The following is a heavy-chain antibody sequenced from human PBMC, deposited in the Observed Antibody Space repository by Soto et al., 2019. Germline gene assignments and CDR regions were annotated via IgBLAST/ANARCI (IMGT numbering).Heavy chain of an antibody. CDR2: ISSNGGST. Sequence: GSLRLSCVPSGFTFSRYAMSWVRQAPGKGLEYVSAISSNGGSTYYADSVKGRFTISRDNSKNTLYLQMSSLRAEDTAVYYCVKGSGSYPIDYWGQGTLVTVSS. D-gene: IGHD6-19*01. V-gene: IGHV3-64D*08. J-gene: IGHJ4*02. CDR3: VKGSGSYPIDY. CDR1: GFTFSRYA.